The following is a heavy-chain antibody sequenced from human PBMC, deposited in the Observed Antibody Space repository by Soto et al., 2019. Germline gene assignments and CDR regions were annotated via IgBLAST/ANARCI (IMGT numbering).Heavy chain of an antibody. J-gene: IGHJ6*02. D-gene: IGHD5-18*01. Sequence: SETLSLTCAVSGGSISSGGYSWSWIRQPPGKGLEWIGYIYLSGSTYYNPSLKSRVTISVDRSKNQFSLKLSSVTAADTAVYYCARDRRYSYGVYYGMDVWGQGTTVTVSS. CDR3: ARDRRYSYGVYYGMDV. V-gene: IGHV4-30-2*01. CDR2: IYLSGST. CDR1: GGSISSGGYS.